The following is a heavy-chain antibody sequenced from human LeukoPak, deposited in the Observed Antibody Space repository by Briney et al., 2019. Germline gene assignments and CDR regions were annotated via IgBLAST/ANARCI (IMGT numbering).Heavy chain of an antibody. J-gene: IGHJ3*02. V-gene: IGHV4-30-2*03. CDR1: GGSISSGGYF. CDR3: ASIPITMIVAENAFDI. D-gene: IGHD3-22*01. CDR2: VYYSGST. Sequence: SQTLSLTCTVSGGSISSGGYFWGWIRQPPGKGPEWIGSVYYSGSTYYNPSLKSRVTISLDTSRNQFSLSLFSVTAADTAVYYCASIPITMIVAENAFDIWGQGTMVTVSS.